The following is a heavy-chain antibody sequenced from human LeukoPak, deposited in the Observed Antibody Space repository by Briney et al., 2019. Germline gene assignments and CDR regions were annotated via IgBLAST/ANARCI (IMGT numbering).Heavy chain of an antibody. Sequence: GGSLRLSCAASGFTFSDYYMSWVRQAPGKGLEWVANIKQDGSEKDYVDSVKGRFTISRDNAKNSLYLQMSSLRAEDTAVYYCARAPGFFYGDYRFYFDYWGQGTLVTVSS. D-gene: IGHD4-17*01. CDR3: ARAPGFFYGDYRFYFDY. J-gene: IGHJ4*02. V-gene: IGHV3-7*01. CDR1: GFTFSDYY. CDR2: IKQDGSEK.